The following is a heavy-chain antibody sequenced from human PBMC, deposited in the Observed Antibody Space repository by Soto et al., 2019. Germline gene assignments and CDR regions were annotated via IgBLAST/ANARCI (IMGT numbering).Heavy chain of an antibody. CDR2: ISGSGGST. Sequence: GGSLRLSCAASGFTFSSYAMSWVRQAPGKGLEWVSAISGSGGSTYYADSVKGRFTISRDNSKNTLYLQMNSLRAEDTAVYYCAKMIDIVLMVYAILFDYWGQGTLVTVSS. J-gene: IGHJ4*02. D-gene: IGHD2-8*01. CDR1: GFTFSSYA. CDR3: AKMIDIVLMVYAILFDY. V-gene: IGHV3-23*01.